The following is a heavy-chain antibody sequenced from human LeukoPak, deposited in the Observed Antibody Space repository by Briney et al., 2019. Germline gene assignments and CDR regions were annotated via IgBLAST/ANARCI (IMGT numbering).Heavy chain of an antibody. CDR2: IIPILGIA. CDR3: ARFLYGDYGMDV. V-gene: IGHV1-69*04. J-gene: IGHJ6*02. Sequence: GASVKVSCKASGGTFSSYAISWVRQAPGQGLEWMGRIIPILGIANYAQKFQGRVTMTRNTSISTAYMELSSLRSEDTAVYYCARFLYGDYGMDVWGQGTTVTVSS. D-gene: IGHD4-17*01. CDR1: GGTFSSYA.